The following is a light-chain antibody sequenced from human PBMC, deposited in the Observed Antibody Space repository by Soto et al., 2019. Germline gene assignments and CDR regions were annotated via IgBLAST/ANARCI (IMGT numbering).Light chain of an antibody. J-gene: IGLJ2*01. CDR2: GVD. CDR3: SSYAGNTNVV. CDR1: SSDVGGYNH. V-gene: IGLV2-8*01. Sequence: QSALTQPPSASGSPGQSVTISCTGTSSDVGGYNHVSWYQQHPDKAPRLMIYGVDKRPSGVPDRFSGSKSGNTASLTVAGLQAEDEADYYCSSYAGNTNVVFGGGTKLTVL.